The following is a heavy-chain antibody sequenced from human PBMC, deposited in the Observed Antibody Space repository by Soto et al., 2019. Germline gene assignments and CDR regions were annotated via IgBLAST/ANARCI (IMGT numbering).Heavy chain of an antibody. CDR2: IYWDDDK. Sequence: QITLKESGPTLVKPTQTLTLTCTFSGFSLSTSGVGVGWIRQPPGKALEWLALIYWDDDKRYSPSLKSRLTTTKAPXXXQXXLTMTNMDPVDTATYYCAHSPSYCSGGSCYSGFDYWGQGTLVTVSS. J-gene: IGHJ4*02. CDR3: AHSPSYCSGGSCYSGFDY. V-gene: IGHV2-5*02. CDR1: GFSLSTSGVG. D-gene: IGHD2-15*01.